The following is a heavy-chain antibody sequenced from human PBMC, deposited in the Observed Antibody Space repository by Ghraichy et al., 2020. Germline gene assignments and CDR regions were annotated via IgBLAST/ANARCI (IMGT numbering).Heavy chain of an antibody. D-gene: IGHD6-19*01. CDR2: INHSGST. Sequence: GSLSLTCAVYGGSFSGYYWSWIRQPPGKGLEWIGEINHSGSTKYNPSLKSRVTISVDTSKNQFSLKLSPVTAADTAVYYGARGGRIAVAGAYYFDYWGQGTLVTVSS. J-gene: IGHJ4*02. CDR1: GGSFSGYY. CDR3: ARGGRIAVAGAYYFDY. V-gene: IGHV4-34*01.